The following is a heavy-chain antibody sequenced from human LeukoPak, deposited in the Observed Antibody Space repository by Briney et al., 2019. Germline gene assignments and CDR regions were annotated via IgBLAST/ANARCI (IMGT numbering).Heavy chain of an antibody. D-gene: IGHD3-22*01. V-gene: IGHV1-2*02. Sequence: ASVKVSCKASGYTLTGYYMHWVRQAPGQGLEWMGWINPNSGGTNYAQKFQGRVTMTRDTSISTAYMELSRLRSDDAAVFYCARIRDDSSGYPGDFDYWGQGTLVTVSS. CDR1: GYTLTGYY. J-gene: IGHJ4*02. CDR2: INPNSGGT. CDR3: ARIRDDSSGYPGDFDY.